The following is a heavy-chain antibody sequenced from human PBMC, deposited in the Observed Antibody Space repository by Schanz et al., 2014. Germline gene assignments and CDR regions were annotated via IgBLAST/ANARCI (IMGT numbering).Heavy chain of an antibody. V-gene: IGHV3-66*02. D-gene: IGHD3-10*01. CDR3: ARAQGVIRLYYGVDV. J-gene: IGHJ6*02. Sequence: VQLVESGGGLVQPGGSLRLSCAASAFIFRSYSMHWVRQAPGKGLEWVSTIYSSGSTYYADSVRGRFTISRDNSMNTVYLQMNSLRSDDAAVYYCARAQGVIRLYYGVDVWGQGTTVTVSS. CDR1: AFIFRSYS. CDR2: IYSSGST.